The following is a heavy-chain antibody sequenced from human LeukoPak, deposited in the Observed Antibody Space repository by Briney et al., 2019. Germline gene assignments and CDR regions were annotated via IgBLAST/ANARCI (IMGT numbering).Heavy chain of an antibody. V-gene: IGHV3-23*01. CDR1: GFTFSSYA. CDR3: AKDLSSGYYLGFDY. D-gene: IGHD3-22*01. CDR2: ISGSGGST. Sequence: GGSLRLSCAASGFTFSSYAMSWVRQAPGKGLEWVSAISGSGGSTCYADSVKGRFTISRDNSKNTLYLQMNSLRAEDTAVYYCAKDLSSGYYLGFDYWGQGTLVTVSS. J-gene: IGHJ4*02.